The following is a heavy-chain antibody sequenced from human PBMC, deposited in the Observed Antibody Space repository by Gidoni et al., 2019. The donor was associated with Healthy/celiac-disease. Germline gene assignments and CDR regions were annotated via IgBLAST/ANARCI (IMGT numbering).Heavy chain of an antibody. Sequence: LEWVSSISSSSSYIYYADSVKGRFIISRDNAKNSLYLQMNSLRAEDTAVYYCAREVVPFGSSAPIFDYWGQGTLVTVSS. V-gene: IGHV3-21*01. CDR2: ISSSSSYI. D-gene: IGHD6-6*01. CDR3: AREVVPFGSSAPIFDY. J-gene: IGHJ4*02.